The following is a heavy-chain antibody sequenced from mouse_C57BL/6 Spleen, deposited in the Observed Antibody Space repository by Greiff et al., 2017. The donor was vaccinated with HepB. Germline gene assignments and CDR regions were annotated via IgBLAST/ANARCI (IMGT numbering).Heavy chain of an antibody. CDR1: GFTFSDYY. V-gene: IGHV5-12*01. J-gene: IGHJ2*01. D-gene: IGHD1-1*01. Sequence: EVQLVESGGGLVQPGGSLKLSCAASGFTFSDYYMYWVRQTPEKRLEWVAYISNGGGSTYYPDTVKGRFTISRDNAKNTLYLQMSRLKSEDTAMYYCARQVATQYYFDYWGQGTTLTVSS. CDR2: ISNGGGST. CDR3: ARQVATQYYFDY.